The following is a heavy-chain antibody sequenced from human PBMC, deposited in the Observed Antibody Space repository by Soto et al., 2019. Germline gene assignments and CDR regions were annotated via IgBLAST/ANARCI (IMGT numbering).Heavy chain of an antibody. CDR1: GYSFTSYW. CDR3: ARHIPENIVLMVYASDDPAGENYGMDV. D-gene: IGHD2-8*01. Sequence: GESLKISCKGSGYSFTSYWIGWVRQMPGKGLEWMGIIYPGDSDTRYSPSFQGQVTISADKSISTAYLQWSSLKASDTAMYYCARHIPENIVLMVYASDDPAGENYGMDVWGQGTTVTVSS. J-gene: IGHJ6*02. V-gene: IGHV5-51*01. CDR2: IYPGDSDT.